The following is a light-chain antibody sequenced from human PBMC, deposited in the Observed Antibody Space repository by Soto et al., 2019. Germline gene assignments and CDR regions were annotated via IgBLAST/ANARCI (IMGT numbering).Light chain of an antibody. CDR1: LPISSW. CDR3: QQYKSYLRT. J-gene: IGKJ1*01. Sequence: DVQMTQSPSSLSASVVDRVTITFLASLPISSWLAWYQQKPGKAPKLLIYAASTLESGVSSRFSGRGSGTEFTLTINSLQPEDFATYYCQQYKSYLRTFGQGTKVDIK. V-gene: IGKV1-5*01. CDR2: AAS.